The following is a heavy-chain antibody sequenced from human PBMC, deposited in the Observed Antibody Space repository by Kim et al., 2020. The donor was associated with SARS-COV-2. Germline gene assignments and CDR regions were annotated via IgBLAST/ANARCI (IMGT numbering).Heavy chain of an antibody. J-gene: IGHJ6*02. CDR1: GYSFTSYW. CDR3: VAVAEDYYGMDV. V-gene: IGHV5-10-1*01. Sequence: GESLKISCKGSGYSFTSYWISWVRQMPGKGLEWMGRIDPSDSYTNYSPSFQGHVTISADKSISTAYLQWSSLKASDTAMYYCVAVAEDYYGMDVWGQGTTVTVSS. CDR2: IDPSDSYT. D-gene: IGHD2-21*01.